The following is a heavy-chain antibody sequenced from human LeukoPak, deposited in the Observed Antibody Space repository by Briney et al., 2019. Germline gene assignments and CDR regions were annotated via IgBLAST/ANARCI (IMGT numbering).Heavy chain of an antibody. CDR1: GFTFSSYS. CDR2: ISSSSSYI. V-gene: IGHV3-21*01. D-gene: IGHD3-22*01. CDR3: ARDPTYYYDSSGILGY. Sequence: GGSLRLSCAASGFTFSSYSMNWVRQAPGKGLEWVSSISSSSSYIYYADSVKGRFTISRDNAKNLLYLQMNSQRAEDTAVYYCARDPTYYYDSSGILGYWGQGTLVTVSS. J-gene: IGHJ4*02.